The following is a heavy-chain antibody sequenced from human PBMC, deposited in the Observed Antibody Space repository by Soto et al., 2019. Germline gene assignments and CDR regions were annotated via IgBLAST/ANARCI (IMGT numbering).Heavy chain of an antibody. CDR2: VNPNRGGT. CDR1: GYTFIAYY. Sequence: SSVKVSCKASGYTFIAYYIHWVRQAPGQGLEWMGWVNPNRGGTSYAQKFQDRVTMTRDTSISTAYMELSRLSSDDTAVYYCADSDSITAPGDHGGQGTLVTVSS. J-gene: IGHJ5*02. V-gene: IGHV1-2*02. D-gene: IGHD1-20*01. CDR3: ADSDSITAPGDH.